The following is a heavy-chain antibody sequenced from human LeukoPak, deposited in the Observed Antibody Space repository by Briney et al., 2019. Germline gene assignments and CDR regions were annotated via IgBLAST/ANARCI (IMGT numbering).Heavy chain of an antibody. CDR1: GYTFTDYY. Sequence: ASVKVSCKASGYTFTDYYMHWVRQAPGQGLEWMGWINPKSGGTIYAQKFQGRVTMTRDTSTSTVYMELSSLRSEDTAVYYCARDQGLGFGELLMPDYWGQGTLVTVSS. CDR3: ARDQGLGFGELLMPDY. D-gene: IGHD3-10*01. CDR2: INPKSGGT. V-gene: IGHV1-2*02. J-gene: IGHJ4*02.